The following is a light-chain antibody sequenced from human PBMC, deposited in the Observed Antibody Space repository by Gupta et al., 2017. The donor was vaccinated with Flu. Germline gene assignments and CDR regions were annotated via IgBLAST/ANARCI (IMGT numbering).Light chain of an antibody. Sequence: ELVMTQSPATLSVSPGERATLACRASQSVSSNSAWYQQRPGQAPRLLIYGASTRATGVPARFSGSGSGTEFTLTIHSLQSDDFAVYCCELYNDWPRTFGQGTKVEIK. CDR3: ELYNDWPRT. J-gene: IGKJ1*01. CDR1: QSVSSN. V-gene: IGKV3-15*01. CDR2: GAS.